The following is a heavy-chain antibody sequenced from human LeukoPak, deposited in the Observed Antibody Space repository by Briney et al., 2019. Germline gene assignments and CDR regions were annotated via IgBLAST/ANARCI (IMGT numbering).Heavy chain of an antibody. CDR1: GYSITSYW. V-gene: IGHV5-51*01. D-gene: IGHD2-8*01. CDR2: IYPGDSDT. Sequence: GESLKISCKGSGYSITSYWIGCVRQMPGKLLECMGIIYPGDSDTRYSPSFQGHVTISADKSISTAYLQWSSLKASDTAMYYCARHPTMLAHDPYYFDYWGQGTLVTVSS. J-gene: IGHJ4*02. CDR3: ARHPTMLAHDPYYFDY.